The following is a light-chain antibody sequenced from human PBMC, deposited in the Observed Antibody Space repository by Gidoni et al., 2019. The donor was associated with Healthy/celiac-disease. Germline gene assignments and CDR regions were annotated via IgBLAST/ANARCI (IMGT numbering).Light chain of an antibody. CDR1: QSVSSSY. J-gene: IGKJ1*01. Sequence: ETVLTQSPGTLSLSPGERATLSCRASQSVSSSYLAWYHQKPGQAPRLLIYGASSRATGIPDRFSGSGSGTDFTLTISRLEPEDFAVYYCQQYGSSPWTFGQXTKVEIK. CDR3: QQYGSSPWT. CDR2: GAS. V-gene: IGKV3-20*01.